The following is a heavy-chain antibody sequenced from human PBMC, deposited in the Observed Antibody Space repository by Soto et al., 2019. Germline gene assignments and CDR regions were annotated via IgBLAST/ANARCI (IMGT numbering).Heavy chain of an antibody. D-gene: IGHD6-13*01. Sequence: EVQLLESGGGLVQPGGSLRLSCAASGFTFSSYAMSWVRQAPGKGLEWVSAISGSGGSTYYADSVKGRFTISKDNSKNTLYLQMNSLRAEDTAVYYCANTGNPAADDYYDYYYMDVWGKGTTVTVSS. V-gene: IGHV3-23*01. CDR2: ISGSGGST. CDR1: GFTFSSYA. CDR3: ANTGNPAADDYYDYYYMDV. J-gene: IGHJ6*03.